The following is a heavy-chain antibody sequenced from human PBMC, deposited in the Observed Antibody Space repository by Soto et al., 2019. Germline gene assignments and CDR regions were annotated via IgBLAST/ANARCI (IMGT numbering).Heavy chain of an antibody. V-gene: IGHV5-51*01. CDR1: GYSFSFYW. CDR3: ATAYVYDFENSNYYRDAFDI. CDR2: MYPDDSDI. J-gene: IGHJ3*02. Sequence: GESLKISCKASGYSFSFYWIGWVRQMPGKGLEWMAIMYPDDSDIRYSPSFEAHVTISTDKSTSTAFLQWSSLKASDTAMYYCATAYVYDFENSNYYRDAFDIWGQGTLVTVSS. D-gene: IGHD3-22*01.